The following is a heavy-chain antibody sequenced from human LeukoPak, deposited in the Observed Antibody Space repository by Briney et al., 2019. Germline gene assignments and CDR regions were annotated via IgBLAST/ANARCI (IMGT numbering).Heavy chain of an antibody. Sequence: GGSLRLSCAASGFTFSSYAMHWVRQAPGKGLEWVAVISYDGSNKYYADSVKGRFTISRDNSKNTLYLQMNSLRAEDTALYYCAKVDGITIFEVFDYWGQGTLVTVSS. V-gene: IGHV3-30-3*01. J-gene: IGHJ4*02. CDR1: GFTFSSYA. D-gene: IGHD3-3*01. CDR3: AKVDGITIFEVFDY. CDR2: ISYDGSNK.